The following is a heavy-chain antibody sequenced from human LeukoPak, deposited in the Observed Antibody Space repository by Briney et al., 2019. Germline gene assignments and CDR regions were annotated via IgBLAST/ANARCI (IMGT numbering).Heavy chain of an antibody. CDR2: INHSGST. D-gene: IGHD3-10*01. CDR3: ARSRLWFGNHFDY. J-gene: IGHJ4*02. CDR1: GGSFSGYY. Sequence: PSETLSLTCAVYGGSFSGYYWSWIRQPPGKGLEWIGEINHSGSTNYNPPLKSRVTISVDTSKNQFSLKLSSVTAADTAVYYCARSRLWFGNHFDYWGQGTLVTVSS. V-gene: IGHV4-34*01.